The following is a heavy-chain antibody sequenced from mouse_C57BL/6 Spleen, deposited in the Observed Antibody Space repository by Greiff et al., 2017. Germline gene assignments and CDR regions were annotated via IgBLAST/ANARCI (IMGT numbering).Heavy chain of an antibody. CDR1: GYAFSSSW. J-gene: IGHJ4*01. CDR3: ADRYAMDY. V-gene: IGHV1-82*01. Sequence: VQLQQSGPELVKPGASVKISCTASGYAFSSSWMNWVKQRPGKGLEWIGRIYPGDGDTNYNGKFKGKATLTTDKSSSTAYMQLSSLTSEDSAVYYCADRYAMDYWGQGTSVTVSS. CDR2: IYPGDGDT.